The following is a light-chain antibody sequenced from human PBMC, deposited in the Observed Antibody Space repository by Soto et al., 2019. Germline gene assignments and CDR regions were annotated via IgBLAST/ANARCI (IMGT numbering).Light chain of an antibody. CDR2: EVS. J-gene: IGLJ1*01. Sequence: ALTQPASVSGSPGQSITISCTGTSSDVGGYNYVSWYQQHPGKAPKLMIYEVSNRPSGVSNRFSGSKSGNTASLTISGLQAEDEADYYCSSYRSSSTVFGTGTKVTVL. CDR3: SSYRSSSTV. CDR1: SSDVGGYNY. V-gene: IGLV2-14*01.